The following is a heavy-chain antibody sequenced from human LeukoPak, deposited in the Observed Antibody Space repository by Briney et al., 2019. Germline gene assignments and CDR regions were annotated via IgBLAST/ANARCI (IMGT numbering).Heavy chain of an antibody. Sequence: SVKVSCKASGYTFTGYYMHWVRQAPGQGLEWMGGIIPIFATANYAQKFQGRVTITADESTSTAYMELSSLRSEDTAVYYCARDGCSSTSCYYYYGMGVWGQGTTVTVSS. V-gene: IGHV1-69*13. CDR2: IIPIFATA. CDR1: GYTFTGYY. D-gene: IGHD2-2*01. CDR3: ARDGCSSTSCYYYYGMGV. J-gene: IGHJ6*02.